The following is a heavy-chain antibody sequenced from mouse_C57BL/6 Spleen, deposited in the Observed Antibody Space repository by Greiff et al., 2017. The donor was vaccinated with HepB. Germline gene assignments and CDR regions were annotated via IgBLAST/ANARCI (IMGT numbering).Heavy chain of an antibody. J-gene: IGHJ4*01. V-gene: IGHV1-22*01. CDR2: INPNNGGT. D-gene: IGHD2-3*01. CDR1: GYTFTDYN. CDR3: ARNYDGYYVGAMDY. Sequence: VQLKESGPELVKPGASVKMSCKASGYTFTDYNMHWVKQSHGKSLEWIGYINPNNGGTSYNQKFKGKATLTVNKSSSTAYMELRSLTSEDSAVYYCARNYDGYYVGAMDYWGQGTSVTVSS.